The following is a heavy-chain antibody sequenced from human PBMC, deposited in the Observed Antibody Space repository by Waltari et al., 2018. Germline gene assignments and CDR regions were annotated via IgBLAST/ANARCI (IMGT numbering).Heavy chain of an antibody. CDR3: ARLSGDFWSGYFPYYYYMDV. V-gene: IGHV5-51*01. CDR2: IYPGDSDT. D-gene: IGHD3-3*01. Sequence: EVQLVQSGAEVKKPGESLKISCKGSGYSFTSYWIGWVRQMPGKGLEWMGIIYPGDSDTRYSPSVQGQVTISADKSISTAYLQWSSLKASDTAMYYCARLSGDFWSGYFPYYYYMDVWGKGTTVTISS. CDR1: GYSFTSYW. J-gene: IGHJ6*03.